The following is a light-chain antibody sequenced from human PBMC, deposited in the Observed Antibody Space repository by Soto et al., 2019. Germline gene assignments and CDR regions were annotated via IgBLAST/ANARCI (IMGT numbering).Light chain of an antibody. CDR2: WAS. J-gene: IGKJ4*01. V-gene: IGKV4-1*01. CDR3: QQYYSTPLT. Sequence: DILMTQSPASLSVSLGERATLNCKSSQSVLYSSNNKNYLAWYQQKPGQPPKLLIYWASTRESGVPDRFSGSGSGTDFTLTISSLQAEDVAVYYCQQYYSTPLTFGGGTKVDIK. CDR1: QSVLYSSNNKNY.